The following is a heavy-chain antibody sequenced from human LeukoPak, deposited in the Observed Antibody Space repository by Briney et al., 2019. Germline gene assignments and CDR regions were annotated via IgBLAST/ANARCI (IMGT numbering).Heavy chain of an antibody. CDR2: ISGGGGST. V-gene: IGHV3-23*01. J-gene: IGHJ4*02. D-gene: IGHD5-18*01. Sequence: HPGGSLRLSCAASGFTFSSYAMSWVRQAPGKGLEWVSGISGGGGSTYYADSVKGRFTISRDNSKNTLYLQMNSLRAEDTAVYYCAKTRYTYGFHPDYWGQGTLVTVSS. CDR1: GFTFSSYA. CDR3: AKTRYTYGFHPDY.